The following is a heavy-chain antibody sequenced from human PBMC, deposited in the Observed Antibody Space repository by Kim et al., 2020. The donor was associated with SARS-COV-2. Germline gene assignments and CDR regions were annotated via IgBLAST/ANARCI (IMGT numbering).Heavy chain of an antibody. CDR1: GFTFSDYY. D-gene: IGHD2-15*01. Sequence: GGSLRLSCAASGFTFSDYYMSWIRQAPGKGLEWVSYISSSSSYTNYADSVKGRFTISRDNAKNSLYLQMNSLRAEDTAVYYCARAEQCSGGSCYYVWYFDLWGRGTLVTVSS. J-gene: IGHJ2*01. CDR3: ARAEQCSGGSCYYVWYFDL. CDR2: ISSSSSYT. V-gene: IGHV3-11*06.